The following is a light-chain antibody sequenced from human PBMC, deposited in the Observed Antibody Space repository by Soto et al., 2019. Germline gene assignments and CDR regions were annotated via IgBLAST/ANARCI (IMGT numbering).Light chain of an antibody. J-gene: IGKJ5*01. CDR3: QQYSSSLSIT. CDR2: GAS. V-gene: IGKV3-15*01. CDR1: QSVSSN. Sequence: ILLTQSPGTLSVSAGERATISCRASQSVSSNLAWYQQRPGQAPRLLIYGASTRATGIPARFSGSGSGTEFTLTISSLQSEDFAVYYCQQYSSSLSITFGQGTRLEIK.